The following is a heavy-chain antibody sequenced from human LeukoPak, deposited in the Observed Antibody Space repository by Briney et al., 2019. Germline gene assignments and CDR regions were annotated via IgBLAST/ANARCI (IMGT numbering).Heavy chain of an antibody. CDR2: INPNSGGT. J-gene: IGHJ4*02. D-gene: IGHD5-24*01. Sequence: GASVKVSCKASGYTFTGYYMHWVRQALGQGLEWMGWINPNSGGTNYAQKFQGWVTMTRDTSISTAYMELSRLRSDDTAVYYCARVSDGYDPYFDYWGQGTLVTVSS. CDR1: GYTFTGYY. CDR3: ARVSDGYDPYFDY. V-gene: IGHV1-2*04.